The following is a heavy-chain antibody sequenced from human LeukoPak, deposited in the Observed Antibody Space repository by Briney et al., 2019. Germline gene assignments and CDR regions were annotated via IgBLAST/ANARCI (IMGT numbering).Heavy chain of an antibody. CDR2: INPNSGNT. J-gene: IGHJ1*01. Sequence: ASVKVSCKASGYTFTTYDINWVRQATGQGLQWMGWINPNSGNTGYAQKFQGRITITRNTSVSTVYMELSSLRSEDTAVYYCARGPPTAQYFQHWGQGTLVTVSS. CDR1: GYTFTTYD. V-gene: IGHV1-8*03. CDR3: ARGPPTAQYFQH. D-gene: IGHD1-1*01.